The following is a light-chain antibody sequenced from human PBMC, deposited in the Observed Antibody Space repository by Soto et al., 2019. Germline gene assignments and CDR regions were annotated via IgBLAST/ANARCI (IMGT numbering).Light chain of an antibody. CDR3: HQYSNWPFT. Sequence: EIVMTQSPATLSVSPGERATLSCRASQSVSSNLAWYQQKPGQAPRLLIYGASTRATGIPARFSGSGSGTEFTLTISSLQSEDFAVYYCHQYSNWPFTFGQGTKVDIK. CDR1: QSVSSN. CDR2: GAS. J-gene: IGKJ3*01. V-gene: IGKV3-15*01.